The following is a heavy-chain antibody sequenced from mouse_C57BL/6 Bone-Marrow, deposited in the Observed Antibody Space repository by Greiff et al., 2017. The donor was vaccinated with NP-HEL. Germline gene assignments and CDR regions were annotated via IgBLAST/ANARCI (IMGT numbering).Heavy chain of an antibody. D-gene: IGHD3-2*02. Sequence: VQLQQPGAELVKPGASVKLSCKASGYTFTSYWMHWVKQRPGQGLEWIGMIHPNSGSTNYNEKFKSKATLTVDKSSSTAYMQLSSLKSEDSAVYYCARLGRQLRLRFDYWGQGTTLTVSS. CDR2: IHPNSGST. J-gene: IGHJ2*01. V-gene: IGHV1-64*01. CDR1: GYTFTSYW. CDR3: ARLGRQLRLRFDY.